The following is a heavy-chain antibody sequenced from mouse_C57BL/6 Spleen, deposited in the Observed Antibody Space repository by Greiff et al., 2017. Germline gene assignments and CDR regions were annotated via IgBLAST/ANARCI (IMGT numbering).Heavy chain of an antibody. Sequence: VQLQQSGAELVRPGASVTLSCKASGYTFTDYEMHWVKQTPVHGLEWIGAIDPETGGTAYNQKFKGKAILTADKSSSTAYMELRSLTSEASAVYYCTPITTVVATGYWGQGTTLTVSS. V-gene: IGHV1-15*01. CDR1: GYTFTDYE. CDR2: IDPETGGT. J-gene: IGHJ2*01. CDR3: TPITTVVATGY. D-gene: IGHD1-1*01.